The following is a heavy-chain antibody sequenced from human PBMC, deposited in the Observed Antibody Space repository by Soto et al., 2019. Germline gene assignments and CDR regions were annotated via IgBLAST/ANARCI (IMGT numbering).Heavy chain of an antibody. V-gene: IGHV1-18*04. CDR3: AREDIVVVPAAIGYYYGMDV. CDR2: ISAYNGNT. CDR1: GYTFTSYG. Sequence: ASVKVSCKAPGYTFTSYGISWVRQAPGQGLEWMGWISAYNGNTNYAQKLQGRVTMTTDTSTSTAYMELRSLRSDDTAVYYCAREDIVVVPAAIGYYYGMDVWGQGTTVTVSS. D-gene: IGHD2-2*02. J-gene: IGHJ6*02.